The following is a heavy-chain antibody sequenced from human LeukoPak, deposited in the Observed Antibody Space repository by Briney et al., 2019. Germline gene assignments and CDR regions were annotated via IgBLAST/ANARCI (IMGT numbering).Heavy chain of an antibody. CDR3: ARDDGARSTYDY. CDR2: INYSGST. CDR1: GGSVRIDDHY. J-gene: IGHJ4*02. V-gene: IGHV4-30-4*01. Sequence: PSQTLSFTCTVSGGSVRIDDHYWRWIRQPPGKGLEWIGYINYSGSTYYNPSLKSRVTISVDTSKNMFPLKLNSVTAAASAVYYCARDDGARSTYDYWGQGTLVTVSS. D-gene: IGHD1-26*01.